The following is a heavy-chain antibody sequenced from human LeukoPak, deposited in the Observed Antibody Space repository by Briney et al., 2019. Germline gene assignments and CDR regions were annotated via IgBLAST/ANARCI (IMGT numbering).Heavy chain of an antibody. CDR3: ARETMVRGTLDY. V-gene: IGHV3-33*01. J-gene: IGHJ4*02. CDR2: IWYDGSNK. CDR1: GFTFSSYG. Sequence: GGSLRLSCAASGFTFSSYGMHWVRQAPRKGLEWVAVIWYDGSNKYYADSVKGRFTISRDNSKNTLYLQMNSLRAEDTAVYYCARETMVRGTLDYWGQGTLVTVSS. D-gene: IGHD3-10*01.